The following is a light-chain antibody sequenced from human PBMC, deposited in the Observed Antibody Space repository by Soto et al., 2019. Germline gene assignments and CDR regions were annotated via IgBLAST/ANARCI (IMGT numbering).Light chain of an antibody. J-gene: IGLJ2*01. CDR3: QVRDSNTDHLV. CDR1: GSNIGPNY. Sequence: QSVLTQSPSASGTPGQRITISCSGSGSNIGPNYVYWFQQFPGTAPKLLIYNDDQRPSGVPDRFSGSKSGTSASLGISGLRSEDEADYYCQVRDSNTDHLVFGGGTKLTVL. CDR2: NDD. V-gene: IGLV1-47*02.